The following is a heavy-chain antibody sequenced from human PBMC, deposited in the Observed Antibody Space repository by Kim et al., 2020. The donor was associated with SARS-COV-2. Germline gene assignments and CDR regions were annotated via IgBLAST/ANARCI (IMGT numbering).Heavy chain of an antibody. D-gene: IGHD6-13*01. J-gene: IGHJ4*02. CDR3: ARDPSSSPPFDY. Sequence: KYSQKFQGRVTITRDTSASTAYMELSSLRSEDTAVYYCARDPSSSPPFDYWGQGTLVTVSS. V-gene: IGHV1-3*01.